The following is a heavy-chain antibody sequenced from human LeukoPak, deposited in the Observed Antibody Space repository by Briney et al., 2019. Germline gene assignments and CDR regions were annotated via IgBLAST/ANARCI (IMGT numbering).Heavy chain of an antibody. J-gene: IGHJ6*03. V-gene: IGHV4-34*01. CDR3: ATRRPSSNHFFRGSMDV. CDR1: GESFSSYY. Sequence: PSETLSLTCAVYGESFSSYYWSWIRQAPRTGLEWIGEISHSGSTDYNPSLKSRVTISIHTSKKQFSLKLSSVTVADTAVYYCATRRPSSNHFFRGSMDVWGKGSTVTVSS. D-gene: IGHD3-3*02. CDR2: ISHSGST.